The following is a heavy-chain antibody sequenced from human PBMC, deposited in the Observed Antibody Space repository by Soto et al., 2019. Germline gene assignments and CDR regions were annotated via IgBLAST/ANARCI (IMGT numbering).Heavy chain of an antibody. CDR1: GGSISSGDYY. CDR3: ARVEIPVPYYYYGMDV. Sequence: PSETLSLTCTVSGGSISSGDYYWSWIRQPPGKGLEWIGYIYYSGSTYYNPSLKSRVTISVDTSKNQFSLKLSSVTAADTAVYYCARVEIPVPYYYYGMDVWGQGTTVTVSS. V-gene: IGHV4-30-4*01. D-gene: IGHD1-1*01. CDR2: IYYSGST. J-gene: IGHJ6*02.